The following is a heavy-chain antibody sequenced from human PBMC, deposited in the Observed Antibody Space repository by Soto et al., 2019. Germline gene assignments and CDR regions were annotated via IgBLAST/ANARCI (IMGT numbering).Heavy chain of an antibody. CDR3: ARVVVVIPPGYYYAMDV. CDR2: ITSSSDTI. CDR1: GFTFSSFH. J-gene: IGHJ6*02. Sequence: GGSLRLSCAASGFTFSSFHMDWVRQAPGRGLEWVAYITSSSDTIYYSDSVKGRFTISRDNGKNSLFLQMNSLRDEDTAVYYCARVVVVIPPGYYYAMDVWGQGTTVTVSS. V-gene: IGHV3-48*02. D-gene: IGHD3-22*01.